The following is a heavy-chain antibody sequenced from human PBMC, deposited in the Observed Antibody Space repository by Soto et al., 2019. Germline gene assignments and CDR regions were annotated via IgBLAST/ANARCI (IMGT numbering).Heavy chain of an antibody. CDR1: GGTFNNYP. J-gene: IGHJ4*02. CDR2: SIPIFGTA. V-gene: IGHV1-69*13. Sequence: SVKVSCKASGGTFNNYPITWVRQAPGEGLEWMGGSIPIFGTANYAQKFQGRVTISVDESTSTAYMELSSLRSEDTAVYYCARGRGYSGDDHYYYWGPGTLVTVSS. CDR3: ARGRGYSGDDHYYY. D-gene: IGHD5-12*01.